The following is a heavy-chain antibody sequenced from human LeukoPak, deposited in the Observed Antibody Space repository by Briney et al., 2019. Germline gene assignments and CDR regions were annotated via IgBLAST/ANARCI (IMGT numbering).Heavy chain of an antibody. Sequence: PSETLSLTCAVYGGSFSGYYWSWIRQPPGKGLEWIGEINHSGSTNYNPSLKSRVTISVDTSKNQFSLKLSSVTAADTAVYYCVRGPIVGATTLFPFEYWGQGTLVTASS. J-gene: IGHJ4*02. CDR1: GGSFSGYY. CDR3: VRGPIVGATTLFPFEY. V-gene: IGHV4-34*01. CDR2: INHSGST. D-gene: IGHD1-26*01.